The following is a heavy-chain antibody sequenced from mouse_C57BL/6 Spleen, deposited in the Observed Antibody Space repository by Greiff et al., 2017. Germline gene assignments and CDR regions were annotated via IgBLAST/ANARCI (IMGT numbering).Heavy chain of an antibody. V-gene: IGHV1-55*01. CDR1: GYTFTSYW. CDR2: IYPGSGST. J-gene: IGHJ3*01. CDR3: ARSEESAWFAY. Sequence: QVQLQQPGAELVKPGASVKMSCKASGYTFTSYWITWVKQRPGQGLEWLGDIYPGSGSTNSNEKFKRKATLPVDTSSSTAYMQLSSLTSEDSAVYYCARSEESAWFAYWGQGTLVTVSA.